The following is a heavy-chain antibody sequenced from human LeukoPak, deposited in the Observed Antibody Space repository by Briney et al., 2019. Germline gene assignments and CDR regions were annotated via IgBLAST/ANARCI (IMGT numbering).Heavy chain of an antibody. J-gene: IGHJ5*02. CDR3: ARRLGLDELALEENWFDP. Sequence: GESLKISCKGSGYSFTSYWIGWVRQMPGKGLGWVGIIYPGDSDTRYRPSFQGQVTISADKSISPAYLQWSSLKASDTAMYYCARRLGLDELALEENWFDPWGQGTLVTVSS. D-gene: IGHD3-10*01. CDR2: IYPGDSDT. V-gene: IGHV5-51*01. CDR1: GYSFTSYW.